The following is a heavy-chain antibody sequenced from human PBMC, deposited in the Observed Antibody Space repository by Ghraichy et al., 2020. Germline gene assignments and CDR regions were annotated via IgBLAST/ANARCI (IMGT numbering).Heavy chain of an antibody. CDR3: ARDRPYYDFWSGYQKPFDY. CDR1: GFTFSSYW. CDR2: IKQDGSEK. V-gene: IGHV3-7*01. J-gene: IGHJ4*02. Sequence: LSLTCAASGFTFSSYWMSWVRQAPGKGLEWVANIKQDGSEKYYVDSVKGRFTISRDNAKNSLYLQMNSLRAEDTAVYYCARDRPYYDFWSGYQKPFDYWGQGTLVTVSS. D-gene: IGHD3-3*01.